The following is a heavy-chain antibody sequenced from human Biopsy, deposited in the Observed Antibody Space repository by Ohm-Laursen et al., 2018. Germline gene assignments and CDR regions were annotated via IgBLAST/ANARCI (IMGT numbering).Heavy chain of an antibody. CDR1: GGSISRSSYY. CDR2: IYYSGST. Sequence: SETLSLTCTVTGGSISRSSYYCDWIRHPPGKGLEWIGSIYYSGSTYYNPSLNSRVTISADRTKNQFSLKLTSVTAADTAMYYCARQEFATSPLDYWGQGSLVTVSS. CDR3: ARQEFATSPLDY. V-gene: IGHV4-39*01. J-gene: IGHJ4*02. D-gene: IGHD3-10*01.